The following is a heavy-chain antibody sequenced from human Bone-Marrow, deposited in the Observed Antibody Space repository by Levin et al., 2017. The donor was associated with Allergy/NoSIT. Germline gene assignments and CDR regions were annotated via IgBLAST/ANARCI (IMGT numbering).Heavy chain of an antibody. D-gene: IGHD3-22*01. Sequence: VASVKVSCKASGYTFIVYYIHWVRQAPGQGLEWMGRIDPNSGGTNYEENFRGRFTMTRDTSFTTAYMELSSLNSDDTAVYYCARVSSGSDHFDLWGQGTLVTVSS. J-gene: IGHJ4*02. CDR3: ARVSSGSDHFDL. CDR2: IDPNSGGT. V-gene: IGHV1-2*06. CDR1: GYTFIVYY.